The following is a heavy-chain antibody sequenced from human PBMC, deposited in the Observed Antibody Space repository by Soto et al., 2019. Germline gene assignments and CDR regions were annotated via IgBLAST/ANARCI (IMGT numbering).Heavy chain of an antibody. CDR3: ASVAALVGAALYWYFDL. J-gene: IGHJ2*01. Sequence: QLHLQESGPGLVEPSETLSLTCAVSGGSITSTSYYWGWIRQPPGEGLEWIGSIDYRGHIYYNSSLKSLVTISVDSSKNHFSLNLNSVTAADSAVYHCASVAALVGAALYWYFDLWGRGTRV. V-gene: IGHV4-39*01. CDR2: IDYRGHI. D-gene: IGHD2-15*01. CDR1: GGSITSTSYY.